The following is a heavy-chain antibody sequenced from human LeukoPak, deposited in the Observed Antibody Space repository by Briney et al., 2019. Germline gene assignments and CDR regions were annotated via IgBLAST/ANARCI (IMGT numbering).Heavy chain of an antibody. CDR2: IRYDGSNK. D-gene: IGHD3-10*01. J-gene: IGHJ4*02. CDR3: ARDGSGRVPEMSAPDY. Sequence: PGGSLRLSCAASGFTFSSYGMHWVRQAPGKGLEWVAYIRYDGSNKHYADSVKGRYTISRDNSKTTLYLQMNSLRAEDTAVYYCARDGSGRVPEMSAPDYWGQGTLVTVSS. V-gene: IGHV3-30*02. CDR1: GFTFSSYG.